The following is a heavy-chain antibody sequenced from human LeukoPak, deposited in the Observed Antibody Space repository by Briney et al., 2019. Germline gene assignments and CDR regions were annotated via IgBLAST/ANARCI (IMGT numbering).Heavy chain of an antibody. CDR3: ARRRDCSTTRCYVEYFQH. Sequence: GASVKVSCKASGYTFSNYNINWVRQATGQGLEWMGWMNPNSGNTGYAQKFQGRVTMTRNTSISTAYMELSRLTSDDTAVYYCARRRDCSTTRCYVEYFQHWGQGTLVTVSS. V-gene: IGHV1-8*01. D-gene: IGHD2-2*01. CDR1: GYTFSNYN. J-gene: IGHJ1*01. CDR2: MNPNSGNT.